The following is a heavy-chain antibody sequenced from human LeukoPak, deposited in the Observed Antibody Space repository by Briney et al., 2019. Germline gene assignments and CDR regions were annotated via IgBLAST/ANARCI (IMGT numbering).Heavy chain of an antibody. D-gene: IGHD3-10*01. J-gene: IGHJ3*02. CDR3: ARDTMVRGVIIPPGAFDI. Sequence: SETLSLTCTVSGGSISSGGYYWSWIRQHPGKGLEWIGYIYYSGSTYYNPSLKSRVTISVDTSKNQFSLKLSSVTAADTAVYYCARDTMVRGVIIPPGAFDIWGQGTMVTVSS. CDR1: GGSISSGGYY. V-gene: IGHV4-31*03. CDR2: IYYSGST.